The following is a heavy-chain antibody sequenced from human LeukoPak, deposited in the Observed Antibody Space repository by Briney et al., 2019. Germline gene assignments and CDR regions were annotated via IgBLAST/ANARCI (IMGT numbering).Heavy chain of an antibody. CDR1: GFTFSSYG. CDR2: ISGSGSST. D-gene: IGHD3-9*01. Sequence: GGSLRLSCAASGFTFSSYGMHWVRQAPGRGLEWVSTISGSGSSTFYADSVKGRFTISRDTSKNTLYLQMNSLRAEDTAMYYCATGRYFDWLYSFDPWGQGTLVTVSS. CDR3: ATGRYFDWLYSFDP. V-gene: IGHV3-23*01. J-gene: IGHJ5*02.